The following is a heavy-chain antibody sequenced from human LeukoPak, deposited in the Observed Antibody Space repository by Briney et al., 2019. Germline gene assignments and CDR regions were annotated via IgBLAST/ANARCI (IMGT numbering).Heavy chain of an antibody. Sequence: GGSLRLSCAASGFTFSTYWMHWVRQVPGKGLVRVSGVNTDGSSRSYADSVKGRFTISRDNAKNTLYLQMNSLRAEDTAVYYCARNGYYYDSSGYYYDYWGQGTLVTVSS. J-gene: IGHJ4*02. CDR1: GFTFSTYW. CDR3: ARNGYYYDSSGYYYDY. CDR2: VNTDGSSR. D-gene: IGHD3-22*01. V-gene: IGHV3-74*01.